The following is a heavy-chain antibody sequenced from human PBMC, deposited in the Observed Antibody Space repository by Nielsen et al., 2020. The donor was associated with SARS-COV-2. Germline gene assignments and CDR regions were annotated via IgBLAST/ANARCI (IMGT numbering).Heavy chain of an antibody. V-gene: IGHV3-23*01. CDR1: GFTFSTYA. CDR2: LSWNSAYT. J-gene: IGHJ2*01. CDR3: AKRGERDTAMGKWYFDL. D-gene: IGHD5-18*01. Sequence: GESLKISCAASGFTFSTYAMSWVRQAPGKGLEWVSSLSWNSAYTYSADSVKGRFTISRDNSKNTLYLQMNILRAEDTALYFCAKRGERDTAMGKWYFDLWGRGTLVTVSS.